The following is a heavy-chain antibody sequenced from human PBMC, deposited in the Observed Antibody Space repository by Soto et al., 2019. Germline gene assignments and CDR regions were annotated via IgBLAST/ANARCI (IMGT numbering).Heavy chain of an antibody. J-gene: IGHJ4*02. Sequence: PSETLSLTRAVSGGSISSGGYSWSWIRQPPGKGLEWIGYIYYSGSTNYNPSLKSRVTISVDTSKNQFSLKLNSVTAADTAVFYCARARGSYYNFDYWGQGTLVTV. CDR2: IYYSGST. CDR3: ARARGSYYNFDY. V-gene: IGHV4-61*08. CDR1: GGSISSGGYS. D-gene: IGHD3-10*01.